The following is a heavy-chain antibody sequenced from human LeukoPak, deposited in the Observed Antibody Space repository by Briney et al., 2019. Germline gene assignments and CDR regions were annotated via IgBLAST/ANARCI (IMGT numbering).Heavy chain of an antibody. CDR3: ARELRLGELSFDY. CDR2: INPNSGGT. V-gene: IGHV1-2*02. CDR1: GYTLTGYY. J-gene: IGHJ4*02. Sequence: PWASVTVSCKASGYTLTGYYMHWVRQAPGQGLEWMGWINPNSGGTNYAQKFQGRVTMTRDTSTSTAYMELSRLRSDDTAVYYCARELRLGELSFDYWGQGTLVTVSS. D-gene: IGHD3-16*02.